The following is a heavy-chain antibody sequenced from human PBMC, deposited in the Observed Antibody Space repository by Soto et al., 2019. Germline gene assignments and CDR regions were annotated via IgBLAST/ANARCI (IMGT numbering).Heavy chain of an antibody. J-gene: IGHJ4*02. CDR1: GYTFTRYD. CDR3: ARSTNDYGDRY. D-gene: IGHD4-17*01. V-gene: IGHV1-8*01. CDR2: MNTNSGNT. Sequence: QVQLVQSGAEVKKPGASVTVSCKASGYTFTRYDNNWVRQATGQGLEWMGWMNTNSGNTDYAQKFQGRVTMTRNTSISTAYMELSSRRSEDTAVYYCARSTNDYGDRYWGQGTLVTVSS.